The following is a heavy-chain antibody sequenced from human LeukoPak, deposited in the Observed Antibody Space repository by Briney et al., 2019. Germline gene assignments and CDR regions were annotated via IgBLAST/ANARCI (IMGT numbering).Heavy chain of an antibody. CDR3: ARENSGYDPPVFDY. D-gene: IGHD5-12*01. V-gene: IGHV3-7*01. CDR2: IKQDGSEK. CDR1: GFTFSNAW. Sequence: PGGSLRLSCAASGFTFSNAWMSWVRQAPGKGLEWVANIKQDGSEKYYVDSVKGRFTISRDNAKNSLYLQMNSLRAEDTAVYYCARENSGYDPPVFDYWGQGTLVTVSS. J-gene: IGHJ4*02.